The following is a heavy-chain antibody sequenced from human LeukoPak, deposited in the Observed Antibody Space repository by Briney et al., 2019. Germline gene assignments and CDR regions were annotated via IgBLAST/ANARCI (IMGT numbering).Heavy chain of an antibody. J-gene: IGHJ6*02. CDR1: GGTFSSYT. D-gene: IGHD2-2*03. CDR3: ARYPWIDDYYYYGMDV. Sequence: ASVKVFCKASGGTFSSYTISWVRQAPGQGLEWMGRIIPILGIANYAQKFQGRVTITADKSTSTAYMELSSLRSEDTAVYYCARYPWIDDYYYYGMDVWGQGTTVTVSS. V-gene: IGHV1-69*02. CDR2: IIPILGIA.